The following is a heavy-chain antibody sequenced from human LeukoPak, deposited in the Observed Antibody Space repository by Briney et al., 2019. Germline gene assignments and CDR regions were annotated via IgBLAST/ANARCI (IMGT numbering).Heavy chain of an antibody. V-gene: IGHV4-39*01. CDR1: GGSINSSTFY. Sequence: SETLSLACTVSGGSINSSTFYWGWIRQPPGKGLEWIGSIYYDGSTYYNPSLKSRVAISVDTSKNQFSLKLTSVTAADTAVYFCARRSDSGSDDGEDYFDYWGQGTLVTVSS. CDR2: IYYDGST. CDR3: ARRSDSGSDDGEDYFDY. J-gene: IGHJ4*02. D-gene: IGHD1-26*01.